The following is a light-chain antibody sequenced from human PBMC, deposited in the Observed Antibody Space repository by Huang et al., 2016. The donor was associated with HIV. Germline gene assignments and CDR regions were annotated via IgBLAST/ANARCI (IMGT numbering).Light chain of an antibody. V-gene: IGKV1-39*01. Sequence: DFQMTQSPSSLSASVGYRVTSTCRSIESIRAYLTLYQETPGKAPQLLIYYASSLQSGVPSRFSGSGSGTDFTLTISSLQPEDFATYYCQQSHATPWTFGQGTKVEV. CDR3: QQSHATPWT. J-gene: IGKJ1*01. CDR2: YAS. CDR1: ESIRAY.